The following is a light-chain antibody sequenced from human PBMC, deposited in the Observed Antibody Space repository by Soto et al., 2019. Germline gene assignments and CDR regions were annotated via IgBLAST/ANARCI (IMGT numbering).Light chain of an antibody. Sequence: QSALTQPASVSGSPGQSITISCTGTSSDVGGYNYVSWYQQHPDKAPKLMIYDVSNRPSGVSNRFSGSKSGNTASLTISGLQAEDEADYYCTSYTSSITWVFDGGTKLTVL. CDR2: DVS. V-gene: IGLV2-14*01. J-gene: IGLJ3*02. CDR1: SSDVGGYNY. CDR3: TSYTSSITWV.